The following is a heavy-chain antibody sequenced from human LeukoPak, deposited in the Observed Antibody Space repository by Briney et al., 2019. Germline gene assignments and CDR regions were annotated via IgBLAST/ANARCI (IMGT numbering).Heavy chain of an antibody. Sequence: SETLSLTCTVSGGSISSHYWSWIRQPPGKGLEWIGYIYYSGSTNYNPSLKSRVTISVDTSRNQFSLKLSSVTAADTAVYYCASGGRLQGFDPWGQGTLVTVSS. D-gene: IGHD3-16*01. V-gene: IGHV4-59*08. CDR1: GGSISSHY. CDR2: IYYSGST. J-gene: IGHJ5*02. CDR3: ASGGRLQGFDP.